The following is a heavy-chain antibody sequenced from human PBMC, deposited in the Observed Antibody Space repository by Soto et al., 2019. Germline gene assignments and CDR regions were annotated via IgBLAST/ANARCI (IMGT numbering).Heavy chain of an antibody. V-gene: IGHV3-30*18. CDR3: AKDINSARDGYHYGADY. CDR1: GFTFSTYG. CDR2: ISYDGSDK. D-gene: IGHD5-18*01. J-gene: IGHJ4*02. Sequence: QVHLVESGGGVVQPGRSLRLSCAASGFTFSTYGIHWVRQAPGEGLEWVAIISYDGSDKWYVDSVKGRFTVSRDNSKNTVYLQMTSLRPEDTAIYYCAKDINSARDGYHYGADYWGQGTLVTVSS.